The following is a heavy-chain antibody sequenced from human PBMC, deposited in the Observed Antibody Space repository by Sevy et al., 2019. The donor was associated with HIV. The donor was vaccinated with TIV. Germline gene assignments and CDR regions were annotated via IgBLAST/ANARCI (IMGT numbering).Heavy chain of an antibody. J-gene: IGHJ5*02. CDR3: ARDGGDIVATIQYNWFDP. Sequence: GGSLRLSCAASGFTFSSYAMHWVRQAPGKGLEWVAVISYDGSNKYYADSVKGRFTISRDNSKNTLYLQMNSLRAEDTAVYYCARDGGDIVATIQYNWFDPWGQGTLVTVSS. V-gene: IGHV3-30-3*01. D-gene: IGHD5-12*01. CDR1: GFTFSSYA. CDR2: ISYDGSNK.